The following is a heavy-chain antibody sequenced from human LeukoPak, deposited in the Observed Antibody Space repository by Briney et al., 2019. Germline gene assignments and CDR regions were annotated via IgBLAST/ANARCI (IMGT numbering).Heavy chain of an antibody. CDR1: GFTFGDYA. J-gene: IGHJ6*03. CDR3: TRDPRGYSYAPYYYYTDV. D-gene: IGHD5-18*01. V-gene: IGHV3-49*04. Sequence: PGGSLRLSCAASGFTFGDYAMSWVRQAPGKGLEWVGFIRSTADGGTTEYAASVKGRFTISRDDSKSFAYLQMNSLRTEDTAVYYCTRDPRGYSYAPYYYYTDVWGKGTTVTVSS. CDR2: IRSTADGGTT.